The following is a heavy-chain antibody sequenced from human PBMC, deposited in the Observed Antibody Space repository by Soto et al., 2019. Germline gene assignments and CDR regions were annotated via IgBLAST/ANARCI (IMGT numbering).Heavy chain of an antibody. D-gene: IGHD3-10*01. V-gene: IGHV4-59*01. CDR3: ARDRKNYYGSGRLYNWFDP. CDR1: GGTISSYY. CDR2: IYYSGST. Sequence: SETLSLTCTVAGGTISSYYWSWIRQPPGKGLEWIGYIYYSGSTNYNPSLKSRVTISVDTSKNQFSLKLSSVTAADTAVYYCARDRKNYYGSGRLYNWFDPWGQGTLVTVSS. J-gene: IGHJ5*02.